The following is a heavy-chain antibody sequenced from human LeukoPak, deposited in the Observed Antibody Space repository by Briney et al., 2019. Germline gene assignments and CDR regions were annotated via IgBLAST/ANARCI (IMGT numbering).Heavy chain of an antibody. CDR2: ISYDGNNK. CDR1: GFTFSSYA. CDR3: ARDHFPYSSSWYAMGLQH. V-gene: IGHV3-30*14. Sequence: GGSLRLSCAASGFTFSSYAIHWVRQAPGKRLEWVAIISYDGNNKYYADSVKGRFTISRDNSKNTLYLQMTSLRAEDTAVYYCARDHFPYSSSWYAMGLQHWGQGTLVTVSS. J-gene: IGHJ1*01. D-gene: IGHD6-13*01.